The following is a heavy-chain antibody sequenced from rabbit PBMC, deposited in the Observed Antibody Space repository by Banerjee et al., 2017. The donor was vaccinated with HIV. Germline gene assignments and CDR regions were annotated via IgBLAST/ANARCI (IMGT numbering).Heavy chain of an antibody. CDR2: IYNGDGST. J-gene: IGHJ4*01. V-gene: IGHV1S47*01. D-gene: IGHD4-1*01. CDR3: VRHNSGLTL. Sequence: QEQLEESGGDLVKPEGSLTLTCTASGFDFSSDAMCWVRQAPGKGPEWIACIYNGDGSTYYATWVSGRFTFSSHNAQNTLYLQLNSLTAADTATYFCVRHNSGLTLWGPGPLVTVS. CDR1: GFDFSSDA.